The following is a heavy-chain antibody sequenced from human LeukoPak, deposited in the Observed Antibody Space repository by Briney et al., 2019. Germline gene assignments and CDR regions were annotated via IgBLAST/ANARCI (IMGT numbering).Heavy chain of an antibody. Sequence: GASVKVSCKASGYTFTSYGISWVRQAPGQGLEWMGWISAYNGNTNYAQKLQGRVTMTTDTSTSTAYMELRSLRSDDTAVYYCARPRRQWLLPDDYYYYYMDVWGKGTTVTISS. V-gene: IGHV1-18*01. J-gene: IGHJ6*03. CDR1: GYTFTSYG. CDR2: ISAYNGNT. CDR3: ARPRRQWLLPDDYYYYYMDV. D-gene: IGHD6-19*01.